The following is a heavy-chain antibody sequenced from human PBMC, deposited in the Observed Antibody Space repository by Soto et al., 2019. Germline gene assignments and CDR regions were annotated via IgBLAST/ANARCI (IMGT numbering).Heavy chain of an antibody. Sequence: SETLSPTCTVSGGSVSSGSYYWSWIRQPPGKGLEWIGYIYYSGSTNYNPSFKRRVTISIDTSKNQFSLKLNSVTAADTAVYYCARDKSGTYSFDYWGQGTLVTVSS. CDR3: ARDKSGTYSFDY. D-gene: IGHD1-26*01. V-gene: IGHV4-61*01. CDR2: IYYSGST. CDR1: GGSVSSGSYY. J-gene: IGHJ4*02.